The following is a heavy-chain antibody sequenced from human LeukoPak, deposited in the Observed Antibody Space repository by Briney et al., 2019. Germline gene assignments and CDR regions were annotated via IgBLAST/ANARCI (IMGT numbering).Heavy chain of an antibody. Sequence: GGSLRLSCAASGFSFSSYGMHWVRQAPGKGLEWVAVISYDGTNKDHADSVKGRFTISRDNSKNTLFLQMNSLRTEDTAVYYCAKDRGWNGAFDHWGQGTLVTVSS. D-gene: IGHD1-1*01. CDR1: GFSFSSYG. CDR2: ISYDGTNK. V-gene: IGHV3-30*18. J-gene: IGHJ4*02. CDR3: AKDRGWNGAFDH.